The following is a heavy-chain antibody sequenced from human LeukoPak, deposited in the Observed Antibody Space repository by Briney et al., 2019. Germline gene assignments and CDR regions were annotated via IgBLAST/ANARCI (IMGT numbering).Heavy chain of an antibody. CDR2: IYYSGST. V-gene: IGHV4-39*07. CDR3: ARDWAGTFDY. D-gene: IGHD1-7*01. Sequence: TSETLSLTCTVSGGSISSSSYYWGWIRQPPGKGLEWIGSIYYSGSTYYNPSLKSRVTISVDTSKNQFSLKLSSVTAADTAVYYCARDWAGTFDYWGQGTLVTVSS. CDR1: GGSISSSSYY. J-gene: IGHJ4*02.